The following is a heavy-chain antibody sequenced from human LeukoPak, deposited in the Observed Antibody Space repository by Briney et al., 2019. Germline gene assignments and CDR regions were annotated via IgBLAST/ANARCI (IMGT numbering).Heavy chain of an antibody. CDR1: GGSISSYY. CDR2: IYYSGST. Sequence: PSETLSLTCTVSGGSISSYYWSWIRQPPGKGLEWIGYIYYSGSTNYNPSLKSRVTISVDTSKNQFSLKLSSVTAADTAVYYCARERPSVELAFDIWGQGTMVTVSS. D-gene: IGHD1-26*01. V-gene: IGHV4-59*01. J-gene: IGHJ3*02. CDR3: ARERPSVELAFDI.